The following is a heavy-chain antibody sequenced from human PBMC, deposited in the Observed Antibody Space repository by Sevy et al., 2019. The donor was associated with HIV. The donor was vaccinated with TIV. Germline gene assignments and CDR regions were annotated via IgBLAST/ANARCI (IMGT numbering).Heavy chain of an antibody. V-gene: IGHV4-61*02. J-gene: IGHJ6*02. CDR2: IYASGRT. D-gene: IGHD1-26*01. Sequence: SETLSLTCTVSGDSISSGDSFWSWIRQPAGRGLEWIGRIYASGRTMYNPSLKSRLTLSVDTSKNQFSLELTSVTAAEPAGYYCARDGIKGDYYYAMDVWGQGTPVTVSS. CDR3: ARDGIKGDYYYAMDV. CDR1: GDSISSGDSF.